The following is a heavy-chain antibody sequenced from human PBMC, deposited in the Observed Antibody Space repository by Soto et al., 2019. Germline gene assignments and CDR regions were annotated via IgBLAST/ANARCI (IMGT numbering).Heavy chain of an antibody. D-gene: IGHD5-12*01. CDR1: GFTFSSYW. J-gene: IGHJ3*02. Sequence: GGSLRLSCAASGFTFSSYWMHWVRQAPGKGLVWVSRINSDGRSTSYGDSVKGRITISRDNAKNTLYLQMNSLRAEDTAVYYCARVPPWLPDAFDIWGQGTMVTVSS. CDR2: INSDGRST. CDR3: ARVPPWLPDAFDI. V-gene: IGHV3-74*01.